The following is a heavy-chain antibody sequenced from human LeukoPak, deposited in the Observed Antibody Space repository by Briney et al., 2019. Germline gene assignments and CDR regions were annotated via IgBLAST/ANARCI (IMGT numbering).Heavy chain of an antibody. CDR2: INHSGST. Sequence: SETLSLTCTVSGGSISSGGYYWSWIRQPPGKGLEWIGEINHSGSTNYNPSLKSRVTISVDTSKNQFSLKLSSVTAADTAVYYCARLNDSSGYYQWYFDYWGQGTLVTVSS. CDR1: GGSISSGGYY. CDR3: ARLNDSSGYYQWYFDY. J-gene: IGHJ4*02. D-gene: IGHD3-22*01. V-gene: IGHV4-39*07.